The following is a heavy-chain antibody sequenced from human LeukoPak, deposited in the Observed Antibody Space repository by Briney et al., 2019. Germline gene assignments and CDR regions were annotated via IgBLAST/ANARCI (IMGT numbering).Heavy chain of an antibody. V-gene: IGHV4-59*12. D-gene: IGHD6-19*01. J-gene: IGHJ4*02. Sequence: SETLSLTCTVSGGSISSYYWSWIRQPPGKGLEWIGYIYYSGSTNYNPSLKSRVTMSVDTSKNQFSLKLSSVTAADTAVYYCARGSSGWLYYFDYWGQGTLVTVSS. CDR2: IYYSGST. CDR3: ARGSSGWLYYFDY. CDR1: GGSISSYY.